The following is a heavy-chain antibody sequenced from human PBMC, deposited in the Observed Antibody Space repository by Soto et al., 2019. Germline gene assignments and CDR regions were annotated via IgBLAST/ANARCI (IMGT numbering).Heavy chain of an antibody. CDR2: INPNSGDT. D-gene: IGHD6-13*01. Sequence: ASVKVSCKASGYTFTGHYMQWVRQAPGQGLEWMGWINPNSGDTNYAQKFQGRVTMTRDTSISTVYMELSRLRSDDTALYYCAGVGGGVVGYSGGGGGPYVDVWGQGTTVTVSS. CDR1: GYTFTGHY. CDR3: AGVGGGVVGYSGGGGGPYVDV. J-gene: IGHJ6*02. V-gene: IGHV1-2*02.